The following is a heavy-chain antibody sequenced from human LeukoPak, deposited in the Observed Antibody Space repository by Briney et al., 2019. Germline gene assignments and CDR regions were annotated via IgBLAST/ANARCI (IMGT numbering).Heavy chain of an antibody. CDR2: IFYSGST. V-gene: IGHV4-39*07. D-gene: IGHD3-22*01. Sequence: SETLSLTCTVSSGSISTSNYYWGWVRQPPGKALEWIGNIFYSGSTYYSPSLKSRVTISLDTSRNQFSLKLNSVTAEDTAVYYCARDLGQYYDTSDNWFDPWGQGTLVTVSS. CDR3: ARDLGQYYDTSDNWFDP. CDR1: SGSISTSNYY. J-gene: IGHJ5*02.